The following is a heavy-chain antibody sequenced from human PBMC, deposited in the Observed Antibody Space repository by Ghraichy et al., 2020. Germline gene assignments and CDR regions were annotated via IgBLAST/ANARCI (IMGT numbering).Heavy chain of an antibody. CDR3: AKDIGQGGYEEIEDLPYYYGMDV. CDR1: GFTFDDYA. Sequence: GGSLRLSCAASGFTFDDYAMHWVRQAPGKGLEWVSGISWNSGRIGYADSVKGRFTLSRDNAKTSLYLQMNSLRAEDTALYYCAKDIGQGGYEEIEDLPYYYGMDVWGQGTTVTVSS. D-gene: IGHD5-12*01. CDR2: ISWNSGRI. V-gene: IGHV3-9*01. J-gene: IGHJ6*02.